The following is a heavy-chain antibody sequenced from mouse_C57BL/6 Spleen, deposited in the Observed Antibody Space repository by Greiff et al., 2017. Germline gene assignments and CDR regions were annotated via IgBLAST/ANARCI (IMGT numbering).Heavy chain of an antibody. CDR3: ARDYYGSRGYFDY. D-gene: IGHD1-1*01. Sequence: QVQLQQSGAELARPGASVKLSCKASGYTFTSYGISWVKQRTGQGLEWIGEIYPRSGNTYYNEKFKRKATLTADKSSSTAYMELRSLTSEDSAVYFCARDYYGSRGYFDYWGQGTTLTVSS. J-gene: IGHJ2*01. V-gene: IGHV1-81*01. CDR1: GYTFTSYG. CDR2: IYPRSGNT.